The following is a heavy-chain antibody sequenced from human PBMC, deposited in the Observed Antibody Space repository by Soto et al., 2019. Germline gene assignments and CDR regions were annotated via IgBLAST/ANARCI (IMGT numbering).Heavy chain of an antibody. J-gene: IGHJ6*03. CDR1: GFTFSTCA. V-gene: IGHV3-23*01. CDR3: VKEDFGFMDYFYMDV. D-gene: IGHD3-10*01. Sequence: GGSLRLSCAASGFTFSTCAMNWVRQAPGKGLEWVSGVSGPGGSTYYADSVKGRFTIYRDNSKNTLYLQMSSLRAEDTAVYHCVKEDFGFMDYFYMDVWGRGTTVTVSS. CDR2: VSGPGGST.